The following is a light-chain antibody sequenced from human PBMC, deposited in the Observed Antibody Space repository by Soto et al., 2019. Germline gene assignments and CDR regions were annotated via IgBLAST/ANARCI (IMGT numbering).Light chain of an antibody. Sequence: EIVLTQSPGTLSLSPGERATLSCSAIQSVRSSHLAWYQQKPGQAPRLLIYGTSSRATGIPDRFSGSGSGTEFTLTISSLQSEDFAVYYCQQYNDWPPVTFGGGTKVDIK. CDR3: QQYNDWPPVT. J-gene: IGKJ4*01. CDR1: QSVRSSH. CDR2: GTS. V-gene: IGKV3-20*01.